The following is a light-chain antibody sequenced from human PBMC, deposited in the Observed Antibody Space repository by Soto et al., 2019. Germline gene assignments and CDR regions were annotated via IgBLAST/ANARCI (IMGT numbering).Light chain of an antibody. J-gene: IGKJ1*01. CDR1: QSVSNY. CDR3: QQYGSSRWT. CDR2: GAS. V-gene: IGKV3-20*01. Sequence: VFTEPPARLSFSTGERAPLSCRSSQSVSNYLAWYQQKPGQAPRLLIDGASSRATGIPDRFSGSGSGTDFTLTISRLEAEDVAVYYCQQYGSSRWTLGQGTKVDIK.